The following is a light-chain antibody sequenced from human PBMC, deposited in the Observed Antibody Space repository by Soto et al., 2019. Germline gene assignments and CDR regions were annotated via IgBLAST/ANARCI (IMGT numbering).Light chain of an antibody. V-gene: IGKV1-5*03. CDR3: QHYKSYPWT. J-gene: IGKJ1*01. Sequence: DIQMTQSPSTMSASVGDRVTITCRASQSIDSWLAWYQQKPGKAPKFLMYKASNLESGVPSRFSGSGSETEFTLTISSLQPDDFEIYYCQHYKSYPWTLGQGTKVDIK. CDR1: QSIDSW. CDR2: KAS.